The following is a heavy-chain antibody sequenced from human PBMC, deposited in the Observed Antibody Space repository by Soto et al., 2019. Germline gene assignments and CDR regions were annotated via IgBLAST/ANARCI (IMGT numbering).Heavy chain of an antibody. J-gene: IGHJ6*02. Sequence: GGSLRLSCAASGFTFSSYAMSWVRQAPGKGLEWVSAISGSGGSTYYADSVKGRFTISRDNSKNTLYLQMNSLRAEDTAVYYCAKSIKPTTGDHYVMDVWGQGTTVTVSS. D-gene: IGHD1-1*01. CDR3: AKSIKPTTGDHYVMDV. CDR1: GFTFSSYA. V-gene: IGHV3-23*01. CDR2: ISGSGGST.